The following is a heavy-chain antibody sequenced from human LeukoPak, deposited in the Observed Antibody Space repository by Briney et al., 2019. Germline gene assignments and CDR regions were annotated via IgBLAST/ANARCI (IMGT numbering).Heavy chain of an antibody. V-gene: IGHV1-2*02. CDR1: GYTFTGYY. CDR3: ARHSSGWADFDY. Sequence: ASVKVSCKASGYTFTGYYMHWVRQAPGQGLEWMGWINPNSGGTIYAQKFQGRVTMTRDTSISTAYMELSRLRSDDTAVYYCARHSSGWADFDYWGQGTLVTVSS. D-gene: IGHD6-19*01. CDR2: INPNSGGT. J-gene: IGHJ4*02.